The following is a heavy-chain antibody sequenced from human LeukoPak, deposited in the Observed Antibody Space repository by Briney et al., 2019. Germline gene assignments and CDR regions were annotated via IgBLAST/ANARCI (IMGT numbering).Heavy chain of an antibody. D-gene: IGHD4-17*01. CDR2: INPNSGAT. CDR3: ARPSDYGDYIDY. Sequence: GSSVKVSCKASGGTFSNYAISWVRQAPGQGLEWMAKINPNSGATAYAERFQGRVTLTRDTSISTMYMELRTLTSGDTAVYYCARPSDYGDYIDYWGQGTPVTVSS. V-gene: IGHV1-2*02. J-gene: IGHJ4*02. CDR1: GGTFSNYA.